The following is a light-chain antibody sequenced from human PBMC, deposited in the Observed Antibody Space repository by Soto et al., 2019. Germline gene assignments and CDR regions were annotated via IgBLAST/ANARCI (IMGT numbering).Light chain of an antibody. V-gene: IGKV3-20*01. CDR1: QSVSSSY. CDR3: QQYGSAPLT. Sequence: EIVLTQSPGTLSLSVGERATLSCRASQSVSSSYLAWYQHKAGQAPRLVIYGASRRATGIPDRFSGSGSGTDFTLTLGRLEPEYFAVYYCQQYGSAPLTCGPGTTLESK. J-gene: IGKJ3*01. CDR2: GAS.